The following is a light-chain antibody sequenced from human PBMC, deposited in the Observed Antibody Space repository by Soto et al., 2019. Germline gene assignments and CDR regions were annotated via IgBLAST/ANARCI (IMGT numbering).Light chain of an antibody. CDR1: QSVSSSY. J-gene: IGKJ4*01. CDR2: GAS. Sequence: EIVMTQSPGTLSLSPGERATLSWRASQSVSSSYLAWYQQKPGQAPRLLIYGASSRATGIPDRFSGSGSGTDFTLTISSLEPEDFALYYCQQRGSWPLTFGGGTKVDIK. V-gene: IGKV3D-20*02. CDR3: QQRGSWPLT.